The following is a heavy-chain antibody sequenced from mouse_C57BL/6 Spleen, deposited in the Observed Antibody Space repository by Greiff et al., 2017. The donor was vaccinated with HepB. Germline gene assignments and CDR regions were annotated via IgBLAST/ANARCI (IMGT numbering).Heavy chain of an antibody. D-gene: IGHD1-1*02. CDR1: GYTFTDYY. Sequence: VQLQQSGAELVRPGASVKLSCKASGYTFTDYYINWVKQRPGQGLEWIARIYPGSGNTYYNEKFKGKATLTAEKSSSTAYMQLSSLTSEDSAVYFCAREELGSLDYFDYWGQGTTLTVSS. CDR2: IYPGSGNT. V-gene: IGHV1-76*01. CDR3: AREELGSLDYFDY. J-gene: IGHJ2*01.